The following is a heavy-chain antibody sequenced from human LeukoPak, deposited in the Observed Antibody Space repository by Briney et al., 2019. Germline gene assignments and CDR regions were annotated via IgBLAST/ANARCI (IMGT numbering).Heavy chain of an antibody. J-gene: IGHJ4*02. D-gene: IGHD5-18*01. Sequence: GGSLRLSCAASGLTFSDYYMSWIGQAPGKGLEWVSYISRSSSHTDYADSVKGRFTISRDNAKNSLYLQMNSMRAEATAVYYCARGGYSYVFDYWGQGTMVTVSS. CDR3: ARGGYSYVFDY. V-gene: IGHV3-11*03. CDR1: GLTFSDYY. CDR2: ISRSSSHT.